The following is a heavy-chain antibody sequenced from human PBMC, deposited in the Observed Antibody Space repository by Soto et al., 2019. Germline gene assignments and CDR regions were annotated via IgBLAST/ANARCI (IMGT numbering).Heavy chain of an antibody. Sequence: PGGSLRLSCAASGFTFSSYGMHWVRQAPGKGLEWVAVIWYDGSNKYYADTVKGRFTISRDNSKNTLYLQMNSLRAENTAVYYCANYYDILTGPTPTYGMDVWGQGTTVTVSS. CDR1: GFTFSSYG. CDR2: IWYDGSNK. CDR3: ANYYDILTGPTPTYGMDV. V-gene: IGHV3-33*06. D-gene: IGHD3-9*01. J-gene: IGHJ6*02.